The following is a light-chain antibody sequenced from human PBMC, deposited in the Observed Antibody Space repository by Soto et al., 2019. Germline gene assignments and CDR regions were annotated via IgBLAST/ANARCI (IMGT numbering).Light chain of an antibody. CDR2: GAS. CDR3: QQYGDLPLT. J-gene: IGKJ2*01. CDR1: KTVFNSN. Sequence: DIVLTQSPDTLSLPLGERVTLSCRASKTVFNSNVAWYRQKPGQPPRLLIQGASSRATGVADRFSGDGSGKDFTLTISRLDPEDFAVYFCQQYGDLPLTFGRGTRLEMK. V-gene: IGKV3-20*01.